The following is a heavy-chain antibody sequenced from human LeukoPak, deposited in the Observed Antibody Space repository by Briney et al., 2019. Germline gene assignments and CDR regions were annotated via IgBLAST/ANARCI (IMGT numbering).Heavy chain of an antibody. Sequence: PGGSLKLSCAASGFTFSSYAMSWVRQAPGKGLEWVSAISGSGGSTYYADSVKGRFTISRDNSKNTLYLQMNSLRAKDTAVYYCAKFSHVAHDFGRIIDYWGQGTLVTVSS. CDR1: GFTFSSYA. CDR3: AKFSHVAHDFGRIIDY. D-gene: IGHD3-3*01. CDR2: ISGSGGST. V-gene: IGHV3-23*01. J-gene: IGHJ4*02.